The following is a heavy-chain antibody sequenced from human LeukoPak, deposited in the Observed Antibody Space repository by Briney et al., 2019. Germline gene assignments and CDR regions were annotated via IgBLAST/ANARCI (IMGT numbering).Heavy chain of an antibody. CDR1: GYTFTSYG. V-gene: IGHV1-69*05. CDR3: AREAGYNIRPTYYFDY. CDR2: IIPIFGTA. Sequence: SVKVSCKASGYTFTSYGISWVRQAPGQGLEWMGGIIPIFGTANYAQKFQGRVTITTDESTSTAYMELSSLRSEDTAVYYCAREAGYNIRPTYYFDYWGQGTLVTASS. J-gene: IGHJ4*02. D-gene: IGHD3-9*01.